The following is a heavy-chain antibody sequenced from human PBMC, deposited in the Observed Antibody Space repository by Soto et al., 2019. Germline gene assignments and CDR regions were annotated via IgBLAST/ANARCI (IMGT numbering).Heavy chain of an antibody. CDR3: ARRLWGLYTAGPDSCFDP. J-gene: IGHJ5*02. V-gene: IGHV1-2*02. Sequence: GASVKVSCKASGYTFTDYYIHWVRQAPGQGLEWMGWINPHSGGTNYAQRFLGRVTVTRDTSINTAYMELSRLRPDDTAVYYCARRLWGLYTAGPDSCFDPWGQGTLVTVSS. CDR1: GYTFTDYY. D-gene: IGHD3-16*01. CDR2: INPHSGGT.